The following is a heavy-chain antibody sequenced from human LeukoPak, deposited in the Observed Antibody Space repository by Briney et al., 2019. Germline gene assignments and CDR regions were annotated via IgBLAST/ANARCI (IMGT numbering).Heavy chain of an antibody. J-gene: IGHJ6*02. Sequence: GGSLRLSCAASGFTFSSYTIHWVRQAPGKGLEYVSAISSNGGSTYYANSVKGRFTISRDNSKNTLYLQMGSLRAEDTAVYFCVKGKWEDNHYYYGLDVWGQGTTVSVAS. CDR1: GFTFSSYT. CDR3: VKGKWEDNHYYYGLDV. CDR2: ISSNGGST. D-gene: IGHD1-26*01. V-gene: IGHV3-64*01.